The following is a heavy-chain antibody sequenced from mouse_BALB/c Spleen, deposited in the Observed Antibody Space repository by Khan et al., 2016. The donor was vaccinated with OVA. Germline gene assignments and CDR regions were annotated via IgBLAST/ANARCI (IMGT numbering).Heavy chain of an antibody. J-gene: IGHJ3*01. D-gene: IGHD1-1*01. CDR2: INPYNDGA. CDR1: GYTFTNYI. CDR3: ASDYGSSFWFAY. Sequence: EMQLQESGPELVKPGASVKMSCKASGYTFTNYIIHWVKQKPGQGLEWIGYINPYNDGAKYNDKFKDKATLTSDKSSSTASMELSGLTSEDSAVYCSASDYGSSFWFAYWGQGTLVTVSA. V-gene: IGHV1S136*01.